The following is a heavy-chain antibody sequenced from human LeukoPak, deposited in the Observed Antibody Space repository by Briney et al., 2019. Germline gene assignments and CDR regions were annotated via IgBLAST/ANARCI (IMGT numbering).Heavy chain of an antibody. CDR2: INHSGST. Sequence: PSETLSLTCAVYGGSYTGYYWSWIRQPPGKGMEWIGEINHSGSTNYNPSLKSRVTISVDTSKNQFSLTLNSVTAADTAVYFCTRARYGPDYWGQGTLVTVSS. J-gene: IGHJ4*02. CDR3: TRARYGPDY. V-gene: IGHV4-34*01. D-gene: IGHD4-17*01. CDR1: GGSYTGYY.